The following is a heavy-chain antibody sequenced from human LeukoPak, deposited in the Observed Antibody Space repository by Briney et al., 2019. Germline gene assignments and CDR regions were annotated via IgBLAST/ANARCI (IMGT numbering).Heavy chain of an antibody. Sequence: SVKVSCKASGGTFSSYAISWVRQAPGQGLEWMGGIIPIFGTANYAQKFQGRVTITADESTSTAYMELSSLRSEDTAVYYCAREIRTYPHYYYYGMDVWGQGTTVTVSS. CDR3: AREIRTYPHYYYYGMDV. CDR2: IIPIFGTA. D-gene: IGHD1-14*01. J-gene: IGHJ6*02. CDR1: GGTFSSYA. V-gene: IGHV1-69*13.